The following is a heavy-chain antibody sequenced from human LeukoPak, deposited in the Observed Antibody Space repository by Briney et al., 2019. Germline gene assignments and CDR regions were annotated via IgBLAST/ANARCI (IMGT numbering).Heavy chain of an antibody. J-gene: IGHJ4*02. CDR2: ITGSGPYM. Sequence: GGSLRLSCAASGFTFSSYSMNWVRLSPGKGLEWVSSITGSGPYMLYADSVKHRFTISRDNTKNLLYLEMNSLRAEDTAMYFCVRDVGAVRGEVYFDYWGQGTLVTVSS. D-gene: IGHD3-10*01. V-gene: IGHV3-21*06. CDR3: VRDVGAVRGEVYFDY. CDR1: GFTFSSYS.